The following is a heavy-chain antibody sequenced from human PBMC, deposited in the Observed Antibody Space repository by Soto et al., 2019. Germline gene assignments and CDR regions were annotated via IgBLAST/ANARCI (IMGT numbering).Heavy chain of an antibody. CDR3: ARVPRIFLRQSGAFDI. CDR2: ISAYNGNT. CDR1: GYTFTSYG. D-gene: IGHD1-26*01. V-gene: IGHV1-18*01. J-gene: IGHJ3*02. Sequence: ASVKVSCKASGYTFTSYGISSVRQPPGQGLEWMGWISAYNGNTNYAQKLQGRVTMTTDTSTSTAYMELRSLRSDDTAVYYCARVPRIFLRQSGAFDIWGQGTMVTVSS.